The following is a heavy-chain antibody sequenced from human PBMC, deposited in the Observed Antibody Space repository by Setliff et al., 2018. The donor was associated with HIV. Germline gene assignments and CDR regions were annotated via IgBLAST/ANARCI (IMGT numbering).Heavy chain of an antibody. D-gene: IGHD3-3*02. Sequence: LRLSCAASGFRFRGYGMHWVRQAPGKGLEWVAIIWFDGNKKYYADSVKGRFTISRDNSKNTLYLQMNSLRVEDTAVYYCAKQLSPHFYYYMDVWGNGTTVTVSS. J-gene: IGHJ6*03. V-gene: IGHV3-33*06. CDR3: AKQLSPHFYYYMDV. CDR2: IWFDGNKK. CDR1: GFRFRGYG.